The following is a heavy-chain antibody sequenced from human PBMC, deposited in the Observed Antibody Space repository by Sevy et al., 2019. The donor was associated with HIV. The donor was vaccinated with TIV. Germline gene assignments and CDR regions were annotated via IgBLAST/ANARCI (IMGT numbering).Heavy chain of an antibody. CDR2: IGYDGNNK. D-gene: IGHD2-8*01. J-gene: IGHJ4*03. Sequence: GGSLRLSCAGSGFTPSTYGMHWVRQGPGKGLEWVAVIGYDGNNKYYADSVKGRFTISRDNSKNTLFLQMDSLRAEDTAVYYCARDPRMYGDYLLAYFDYWGQGTTVTVSS. CDR3: ARDPRMYGDYLLAYFDY. CDR1: GFTPSTYG. V-gene: IGHV3-33*01.